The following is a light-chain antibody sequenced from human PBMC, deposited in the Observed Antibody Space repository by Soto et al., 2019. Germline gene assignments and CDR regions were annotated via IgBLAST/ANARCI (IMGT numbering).Light chain of an antibody. CDR2: EVD. CDR3: SSFTNTNSLEDWV. CDR1: SSDVGTYNL. Sequence: QSVLTQPASVSGSPGQSITISCTGTSSDVGTYNLVSWYQQHPGRAPKLIIYEVDSRTSGISDRFSGSKSGNTASPTISGLQPEDEADYYCSSFTNTNSLEDWVFGGGT. J-gene: IGLJ3*02. V-gene: IGLV2-14*02.